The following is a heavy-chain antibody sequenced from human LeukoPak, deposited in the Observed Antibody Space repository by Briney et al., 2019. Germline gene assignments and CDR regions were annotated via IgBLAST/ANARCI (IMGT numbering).Heavy chain of an antibody. D-gene: IGHD3-10*01. CDR3: ARDLHTMVRGVPGTHLKLD. J-gene: IGHJ4*02. CDR2: IYYSGST. Sequence: SETLSLTCTVSGGSISSSSYYWGWIRQPPGKGLEWIGSIYYSGSTYYNPSLKSRVTISVDTSKNQFSLKLSSVTAADTAVYYCARDLHTMVRGVPGTHLKLDWGQGTLVTVSS. CDR1: GGSISSSSYY. V-gene: IGHV4-39*07.